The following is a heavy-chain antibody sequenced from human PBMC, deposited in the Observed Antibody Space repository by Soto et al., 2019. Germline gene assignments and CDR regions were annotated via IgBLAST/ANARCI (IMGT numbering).Heavy chain of an antibody. CDR2: IYSGGST. Sequence: QQSQTLSLTCAASGFTVSSNYMSWVRQAPGKGLEWVSVIYSGGSTYYADSVKGRFTISRHNSKNTLYLQMNSLRAEDTAVYYCARVLLRFQLDYWGQGTLVTVSS. CDR1: GFTVSSNY. V-gene: IGHV3-53*04. J-gene: IGHJ4*02. CDR3: ARVLLRFQLDY. D-gene: IGHD3-16*01.